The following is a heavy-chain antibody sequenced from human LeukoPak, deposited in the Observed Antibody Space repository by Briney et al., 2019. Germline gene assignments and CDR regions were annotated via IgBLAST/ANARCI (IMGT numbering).Heavy chain of an antibody. Sequence: SQTLSLTCTVSGGSISSGGYYWSWIPQHPGKGLEGIGYIYYSGSTYYNPSLKSRVTISVDTSKNQFSLKLSSETAADTAVYYYARARRRRGGRFDYWGQGPLVTVSS. CDR3: ARARRRRGGRFDY. J-gene: IGHJ4*02. V-gene: IGHV4-31*03. CDR2: IYYSGST. CDR1: GGSISSGGYY. D-gene: IGHD2-15*01.